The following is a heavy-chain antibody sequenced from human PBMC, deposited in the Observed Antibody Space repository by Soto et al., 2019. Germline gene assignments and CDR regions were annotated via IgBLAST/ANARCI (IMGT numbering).Heavy chain of an antibody. CDR3: ARDEGVATISVYYYGMDV. CDR1: GFTFSSYG. CDR2: IWYDGSNK. Sequence: QVQLVESGGGVVQPGRSLRLSCAASGFTFSSYGMYWVRQAPGKGLEWVAVIWYDGSNKYYADSVKGRFTISRDNSQHSLFLQMNSLRAEDTAVYYCARDEGVATISVYYYGMDVWGQGTTVTVSS. V-gene: IGHV3-33*01. J-gene: IGHJ6*02. D-gene: IGHD5-12*01.